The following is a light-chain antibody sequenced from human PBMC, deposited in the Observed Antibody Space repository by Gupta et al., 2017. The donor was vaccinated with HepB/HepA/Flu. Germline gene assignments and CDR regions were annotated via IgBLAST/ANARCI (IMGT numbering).Light chain of an antibody. Sequence: QTVLTQPPSVSEAPRPRVTISCSGSTSNIGNNAVNWYQQRPGEAPKLLIYYDDLLPSGVSDRFSGSKSGTSASLAISGLQTEDEADYYCAAWDDSRNGYVFGTGTKVTVL. CDR2: YDD. CDR3: AAWDDSRNGYV. CDR1: TSNIGNNA. J-gene: IGLJ1*01. V-gene: IGLV1-36*01.